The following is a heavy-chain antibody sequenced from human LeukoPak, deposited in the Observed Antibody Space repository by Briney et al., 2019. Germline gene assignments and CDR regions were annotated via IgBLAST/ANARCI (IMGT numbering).Heavy chain of an antibody. D-gene: IGHD3-3*01. CDR3: VRGPPLGEGPTWFDY. V-gene: IGHV1-69*13. Sequence: SVKVSCKASGGTFSSYAISWVRQAPGQGLEWMGGIIPIFGTANYAQKFQGRVTITADESTGTAYMELNSLRSDDTAIYYCVRGPPLGEGPTWFDYWGQGTLVTVSS. CDR1: GGTFSSYA. J-gene: IGHJ4*02. CDR2: IIPIFGTA.